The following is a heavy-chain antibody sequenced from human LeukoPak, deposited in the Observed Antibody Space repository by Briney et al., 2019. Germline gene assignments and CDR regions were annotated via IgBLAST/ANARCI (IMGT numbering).Heavy chain of an antibody. CDR2: ISYSGST. J-gene: IGHJ4*02. V-gene: IGHV4-59*12. D-gene: IGHD3-10*01. CDR1: GGSISNYF. CDR3: ARVSLVRGAPDYYFDY. Sequence: SETLSLTCTVSGGSISNYFWSWIRQPPGKGLEWIGYISYSGSTNYNPSLKSRVTMSVDTSKNQFSLKLSSVTAADTAVYYCARVSLVRGAPDYYFDYWGQGTLVTVSS.